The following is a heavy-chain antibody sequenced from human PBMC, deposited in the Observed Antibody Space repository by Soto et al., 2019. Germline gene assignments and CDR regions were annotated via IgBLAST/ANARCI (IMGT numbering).Heavy chain of an antibody. D-gene: IGHD3-3*02. V-gene: IGHV4-30-4*01. J-gene: IGHJ6*02. CDR3: ARVRSFVMRGDYYYYGMDA. CDR1: GGSISSGDYY. CDR2: IYYSGST. Sequence: PSETLSLTCTVSGGSISSGDYYWSWIRQPPGKGLEWIGYIYYSGSTYYNPSLKSRVTISVDTSKNQFSLKLSSVTAADTAVYYCARVRSFVMRGDYYYYGMDAWGQGTTVTVSS.